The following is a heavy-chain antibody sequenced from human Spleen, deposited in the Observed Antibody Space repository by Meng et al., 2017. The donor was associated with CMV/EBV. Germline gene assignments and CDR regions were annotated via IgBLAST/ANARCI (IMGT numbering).Heavy chain of an antibody. J-gene: IGHJ4*02. D-gene: IGHD3-10*01. Sequence: LKISCKGSGYSFTTYWIGWVRQMPGKGLEWMGIIHPSDSDTKYSPSFQGQVTISADKSISTAYLQWSSLKTSDTAMYYCARGSPFDYWGQGTLVTVSS. CDR2: IHPSDSDT. V-gene: IGHV5-51*01. CDR3: ARGSPFDY. CDR1: GYSFTTYW.